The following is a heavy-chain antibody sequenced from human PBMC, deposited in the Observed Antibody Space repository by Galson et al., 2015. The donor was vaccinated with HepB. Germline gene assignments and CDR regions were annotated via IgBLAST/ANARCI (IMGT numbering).Heavy chain of an antibody. CDR1: GFSLSASEMC. V-gene: IGHV2-70*01. D-gene: IGHD3-22*01. CDR2: IDWDDDK. CDR3: ARIRRDTSGYYYFDY. J-gene: IGHJ4*02. Sequence: PALVKPTQTLTLTCTFSGFSLSASEMCVSWIRQPPGKALEWLALIDWDDDKYYSTSLKTRLTISKDASKNQVVLTMTNTDPVDTATYYCARIRRDTSGYYYFDYWGQGALVTVSS.